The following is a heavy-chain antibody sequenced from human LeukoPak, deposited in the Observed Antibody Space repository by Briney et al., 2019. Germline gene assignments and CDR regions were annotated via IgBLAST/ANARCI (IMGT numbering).Heavy chain of an antibody. CDR1: GGSISSSSYY. J-gene: IGHJ5*02. D-gene: IGHD2-2*02. CDR3: ARDFGYCSSTSCYTVLRQDWFDP. Sequence: SETLSLTCTVSGGSISSSSYYWGWIRQPPGKGLEWIGSIYYSGSTYYNPSLKSRVTISVDTSKNQFSLKLSSVTAADTAVYYCARDFGYCSSTSCYTVLRQDWFDPWGQGTLVTVSS. V-gene: IGHV4-39*02. CDR2: IYYSGST.